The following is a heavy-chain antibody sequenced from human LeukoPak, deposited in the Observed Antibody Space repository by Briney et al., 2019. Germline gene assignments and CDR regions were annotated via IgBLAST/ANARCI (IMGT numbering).Heavy chain of an antibody. CDR2: IWYDGSNK. CDR3: ATARMTRRSCFYCYNSTDV. D-gene: IGHD4-11*01. J-gene: IGHJ6*03. CDR1: GFTFISYV. V-gene: IGHV3-33*01. Sequence: GGSLRLSCAASGFTFISYVIHWVRQAPGKGLEWVAVIWYDGSNKYYADSVKGRFTISRDNSKNTLYLQMDSLRAEDTSLYYCATARMTRRSCFYCYNSTDVWGKGNTVTVSS.